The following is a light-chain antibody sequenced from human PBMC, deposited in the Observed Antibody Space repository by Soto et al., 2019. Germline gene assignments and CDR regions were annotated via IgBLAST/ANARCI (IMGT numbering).Light chain of an antibody. Sequence: QSALTQPASVSGSPGQSITISCTGTSNDVGTYNLVSWFQQHPGKAPKLMIYEVTKRPSGFSNRFSGSKSGSTASLTISGLQAEDEAHYYCCLYAGGSSYVFGTGTKVTVL. V-gene: IGLV2-23*02. CDR3: CLYAGGSSYV. CDR2: EVT. CDR1: SNDVGTYNL. J-gene: IGLJ1*01.